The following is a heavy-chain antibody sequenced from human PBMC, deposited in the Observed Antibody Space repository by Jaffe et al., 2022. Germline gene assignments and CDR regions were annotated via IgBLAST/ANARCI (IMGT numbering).Heavy chain of an antibody. CDR1: GFTFSSYA. D-gene: IGHD5-12*01. CDR2: ISGSGGST. J-gene: IGHJ4*02. CDR3: AKDSFVDIVATIPNRWGFDY. Sequence: EVQLLESGGGLVQPGGSLRLSCAASGFTFSSYAMSWVRQAPGKGLEWVSAISGSGGSTYYADSVKGRFTISRDNSKNTLYLQMNSLRAEDTAVYYCAKDSFVDIVATIPNRWGFDYWGQGTLVTVSS. V-gene: IGHV3-23*01.